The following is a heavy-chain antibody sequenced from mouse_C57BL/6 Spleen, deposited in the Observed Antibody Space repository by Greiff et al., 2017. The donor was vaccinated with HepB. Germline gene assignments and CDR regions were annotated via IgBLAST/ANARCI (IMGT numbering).Heavy chain of an antibody. Sequence: VQLQQPGAELVKPGASVKLSCKASGYTFTSYWMHWVKQRPGRGLEWIGRIDPNSGGTKYNEKFKSKATLTVNKPSSTANMQLSSLTSEDAAVYYCARSDDGYYEGAMDYWGQGTSVTVSS. J-gene: IGHJ4*01. V-gene: IGHV1-72*01. CDR3: ARSDDGYYEGAMDY. D-gene: IGHD2-3*01. CDR2: IDPNSGGT. CDR1: GYTFTSYW.